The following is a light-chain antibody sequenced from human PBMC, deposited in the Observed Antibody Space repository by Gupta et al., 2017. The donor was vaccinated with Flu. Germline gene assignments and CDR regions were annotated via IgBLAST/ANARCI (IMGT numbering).Light chain of an antibody. CDR2: EVI. V-gene: IGLV2-14*01. CDR1: SSDVGGYNF. J-gene: IGLJ3*02. Sequence: QSALTQPASVSGSPGQSITISCTGTSSDVGGYNFVSWYQQHPGKAPKLIIYEVINRPSGVSNRFSGSKSGNTASLTISGLQAEDEANYYCSSYTSNRGVFGGGTELTGL. CDR3: SSYTSNRGV.